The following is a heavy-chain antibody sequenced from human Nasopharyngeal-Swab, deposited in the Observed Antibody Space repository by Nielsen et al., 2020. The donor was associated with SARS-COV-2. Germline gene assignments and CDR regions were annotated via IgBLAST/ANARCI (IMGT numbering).Heavy chain of an antibody. Sequence: LRLSCAISGDGVSSNSAAWNWIRQSPSRGLEWLGRTYYRSKWYNDYAVSVKSRITINPDTSKNQFSLQLNSVTPEDTAVYYCARVHWDLGAFDIWGQGTMVTVSS. CDR2: TYYRSKWYN. CDR3: ARVHWDLGAFDI. CDR1: GDGVSSNSAA. V-gene: IGHV6-1*01. D-gene: IGHD7-27*01. J-gene: IGHJ3*02.